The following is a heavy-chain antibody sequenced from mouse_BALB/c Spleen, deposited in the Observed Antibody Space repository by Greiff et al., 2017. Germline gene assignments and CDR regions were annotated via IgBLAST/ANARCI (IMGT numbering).Heavy chain of an antibody. J-gene: IGHJ3*01. V-gene: IGHV2-9*02. Sequence: VQVVESGPGLVAPSQSLSITCTVSGFSLTSYGVHWVRQPPGKGLEWLGVIWAGGSTNYNSALMSRLSISKDNSKSQVFLKMNSLQTDDTAMYYCATSTMIKGVAYWGQGTLVTVSA. D-gene: IGHD2-4*01. CDR2: IWAGGST. CDR1: GFSLTSYG. CDR3: ATSTMIKGVAY.